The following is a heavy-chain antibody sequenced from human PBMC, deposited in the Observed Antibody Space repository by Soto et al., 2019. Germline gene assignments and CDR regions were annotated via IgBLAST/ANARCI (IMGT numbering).Heavy chain of an antibody. Sequence: GPTLVNPTQTLTLTCTFSGFSLSTSGVGVGWIRQPPGKALEWLALIYWNDDKRYSPSLKSRLTITKDTSKNQVVLTMTNMDPVDTATYYCAHRRSRYYDFWSAIGHYGMDVWGQGTTVTVSS. CDR3: AHRRSRYYDFWSAIGHYGMDV. CDR2: IYWNDDK. CDR1: GFSLSTSGVG. V-gene: IGHV2-5*01. D-gene: IGHD3-3*01. J-gene: IGHJ6*02.